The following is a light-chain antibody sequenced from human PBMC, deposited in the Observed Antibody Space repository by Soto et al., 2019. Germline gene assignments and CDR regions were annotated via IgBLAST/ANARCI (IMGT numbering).Light chain of an antibody. J-gene: IGLJ1*01. CDR2: DVS. V-gene: IGLV2-14*03. CDR1: SSDVGGYDY. CDR3: SSYTSSSLYL. Sequence: QSVLNQPASVSGSPGQSITISCTGTSSDVGGYDYVSWYQHHPGKAPKLMIYDVSNRPSGVSNRFSGSKSGNTASLTISGLQAEDEADYYCSSYTSSSLYLFGTGTKVTVL.